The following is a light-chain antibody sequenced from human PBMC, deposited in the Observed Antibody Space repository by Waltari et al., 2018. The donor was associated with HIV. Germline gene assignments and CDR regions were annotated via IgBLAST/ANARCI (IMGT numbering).Light chain of an antibody. Sequence: SYELTQPPSVSVSPGQTARITCSGDALPNQYAYWYQQKPGQAPVLVIYKDSERPSGIPERFSGSISGTTVTLTSSVVQAEDEADYFCQSADSSGTYLYVFGTGTKVTVL. CDR2: KDS. CDR3: QSADSSGTYLYV. V-gene: IGLV3-25*03. CDR1: ALPNQY. J-gene: IGLJ1*01.